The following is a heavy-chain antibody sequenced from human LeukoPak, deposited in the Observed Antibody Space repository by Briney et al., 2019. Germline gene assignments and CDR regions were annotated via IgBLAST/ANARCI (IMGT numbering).Heavy chain of an antibody. CDR3: ARAHYGDYPEYYFDY. CDR2: ISAYNGHT. V-gene: IGHV1-18*01. J-gene: IGHJ4*02. Sequence: ASVKVSCKASGYTFTKYGIGWLRQAPGQGLEWLGWISAYNGHTSYTEKVQDRLTMTTDTSTSTVYMELRNLRSDDTAVYYCARAHYGDYPEYYFDYWGQATLVTVSS. D-gene: IGHD4-17*01. CDR1: GYTFTKYG.